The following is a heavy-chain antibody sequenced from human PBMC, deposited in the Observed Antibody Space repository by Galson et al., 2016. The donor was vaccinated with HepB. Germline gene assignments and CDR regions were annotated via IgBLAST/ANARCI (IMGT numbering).Heavy chain of an antibody. CDR1: GFTFGDYA. D-gene: IGHD4-17*01. J-gene: IGHJ5*02. CDR3: ATDDGP. CDR2: LNGNGGST. Sequence: SLRLSCAASGFTFGDYAMSWVRQAPGKGLEWVSSLNGNGGSTDYADSVKGRFTISRDNSKNTLYLQMNRLRPEDTALYYCATDDGPWGQGTLVTVSS. V-gene: IGHV3-20*04.